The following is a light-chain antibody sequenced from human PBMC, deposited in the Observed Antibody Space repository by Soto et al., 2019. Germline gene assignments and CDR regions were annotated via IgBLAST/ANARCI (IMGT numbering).Light chain of an antibody. CDR2: AAS. CDR3: QQSYSTWT. Sequence: IQMTQSPSSLSASVGDRVTLTCRASQSISSYLNWYQQKPGRAPKLLIYAASILQGGVPSRFSGSGSGTDFTLTISSLQPEDFATYYCQQSYSTWTFGQGTKVDIK. J-gene: IGKJ1*01. V-gene: IGKV1-39*01. CDR1: QSISSY.